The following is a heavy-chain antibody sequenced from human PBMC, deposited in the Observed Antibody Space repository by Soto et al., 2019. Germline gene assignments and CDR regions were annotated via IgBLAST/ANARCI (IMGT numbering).Heavy chain of an antibody. CDR3: ARDPRGITMVRGVIIATYGMDV. Sequence: QVQLVESGGGVVQPGRSLRLSCAASGFTISSYGMHGVRQAPGKGLEWVAVIWCDGSNKYYADSVKGRFTISRDNSKNTLYLQMNSLRAEDTAVYYCARDPRGITMVRGVIIATYGMDVWGQGTTVTVSS. D-gene: IGHD3-10*01. J-gene: IGHJ6*02. CDR1: GFTISSYG. V-gene: IGHV3-33*01. CDR2: IWCDGSNK.